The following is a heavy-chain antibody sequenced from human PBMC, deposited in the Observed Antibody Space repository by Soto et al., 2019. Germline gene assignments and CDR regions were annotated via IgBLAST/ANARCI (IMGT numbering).Heavy chain of an antibody. J-gene: IGHJ4*02. Sequence: GSLRLSCAASGFTFTSYAMSWVRQAPGKGLDWVSTISATGGSTYYAGSVKGRFTISRDNSKNTLFLQMDSLRAEDTAVYYCATRSRMGATLHFFDYWGQGTLGTVAS. CDR3: ATRSRMGATLHFFDY. CDR1: GFTFTSYA. D-gene: IGHD1-26*01. V-gene: IGHV3-23*01. CDR2: ISATGGST.